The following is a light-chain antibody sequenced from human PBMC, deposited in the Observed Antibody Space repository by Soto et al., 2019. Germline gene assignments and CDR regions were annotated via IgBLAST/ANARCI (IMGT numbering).Light chain of an antibody. CDR3: TSYVGSNIWV. CDR1: SSDVGAYKY. V-gene: IGLV2-8*01. CDR2: EVS. Sequence: QSALTQPPSASVSPGQSVTISCTGTSSDVGAYKYVSWYQQYPGKAPKLVIYEVSKRPSGVPDRFSGSKSGNTASLTVSGLKAEDEADYYCTSYVGSNIWVFGGGTKLTVL. J-gene: IGLJ3*02.